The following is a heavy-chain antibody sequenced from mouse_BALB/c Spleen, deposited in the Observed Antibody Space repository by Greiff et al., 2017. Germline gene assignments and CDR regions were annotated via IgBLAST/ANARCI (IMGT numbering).Heavy chain of an antibody. J-gene: IGHJ4*01. CDR2: ISSGSSTI. CDR3: ATLLRIRDYYAMDY. D-gene: IGHD1-2*01. CDR1: GFTFSSFG. Sequence: EVMLVESGGGLVQPGGSRKLSCAASGFTFSSFGMHWVRQAPEKGLEWVAYISSGSSTIYYADTVKGRFTISRDNPKNTLFLQMTSLRSEDTAMYYCATLLRIRDYYAMDYWGQGTSVTGSS. V-gene: IGHV5-17*02.